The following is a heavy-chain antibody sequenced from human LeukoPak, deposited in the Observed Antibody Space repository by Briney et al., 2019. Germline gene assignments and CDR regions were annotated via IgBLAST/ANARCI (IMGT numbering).Heavy chain of an antibody. Sequence: GGSLRLSCAASGFTLSSYEMNWVRQAPGKGLEWVSYISSGSTIYDADSVKGRFTISRDNAKNSLYLQMNSLRAEDTAVYYCAREIIAVAGAPFDYWGQGTLVTVSS. V-gene: IGHV3-48*03. CDR1: GFTLSSYE. CDR3: AREIIAVAGAPFDY. D-gene: IGHD6-19*01. J-gene: IGHJ4*02. CDR2: ISSGSTI.